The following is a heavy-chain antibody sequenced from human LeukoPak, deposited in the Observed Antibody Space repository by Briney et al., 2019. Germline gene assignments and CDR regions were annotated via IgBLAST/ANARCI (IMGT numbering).Heavy chain of an antibody. Sequence: PGRSLRLSCAASGFTFSSYAMHWVRQAPGKGLEWVAVISYDGSNKYYADSVKGRFTISRDNSKNTLYLQMNSLRAEDTAVYYCARDPYGGNSAFDYWGQGTLVTVSS. CDR1: GFTFSSYA. J-gene: IGHJ4*02. CDR3: ARDPYGGNSAFDY. D-gene: IGHD4-23*01. CDR2: ISYDGSNK. V-gene: IGHV3-30*04.